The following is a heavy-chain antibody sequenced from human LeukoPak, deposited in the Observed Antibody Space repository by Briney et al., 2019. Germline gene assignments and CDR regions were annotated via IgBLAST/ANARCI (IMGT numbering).Heavy chain of an antibody. V-gene: IGHV3-15*01. J-gene: IGHJ4*02. CDR1: GFSISNDW. Sequence: TGGSLRLSCAASGFSISNDWMSWVRQAPGKGLGWVARVKSRSAGETTDYAAPVKGRFTISRDDSKNTLYLQMNSLKTEDTAVYYCTLIQGWGSGSYYRDFWGQGTLVTVSS. CDR3: TLIQGWGSGSYYRDF. D-gene: IGHD3-10*01. CDR2: VKSRSAGETT.